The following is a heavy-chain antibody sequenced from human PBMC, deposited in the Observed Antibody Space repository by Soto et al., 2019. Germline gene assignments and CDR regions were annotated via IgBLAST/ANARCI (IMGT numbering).Heavy chain of an antibody. Sequence: GGSLRLSCAASGFTFSSYSMNWVRQAPGKGLEWVSSISSSSSYIYYADSVKGRFTISRDNAKNSLYLQMNSLRAEDTAVYYCASAEYYYDTSGWYYWGQGTLVTVSS. D-gene: IGHD3-22*01. CDR2: ISSSSSYI. CDR1: GFTFSSYS. J-gene: IGHJ4*02. CDR3: ASAEYYYDTSGWYY. V-gene: IGHV3-21*01.